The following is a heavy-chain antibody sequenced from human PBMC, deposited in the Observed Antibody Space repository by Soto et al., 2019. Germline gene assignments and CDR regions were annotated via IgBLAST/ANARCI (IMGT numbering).Heavy chain of an antibody. CDR3: ARGSAFIGLDY. J-gene: IGHJ4*02. CDR1: GFIFSRYS. V-gene: IGHV3-21*01. D-gene: IGHD1-26*01. Sequence: EVQLVESGGGLVKPGGSLRLSCAVSGFIFSRYSMNWVRQAPGKGLEWVSSIGTSGSYIYDTDSVKGRFTISRDNTKDSLYLQMNSLRAEDTAIYYCARGSAFIGLDYWSQGTPVTVSS. CDR2: IGTSGSYI.